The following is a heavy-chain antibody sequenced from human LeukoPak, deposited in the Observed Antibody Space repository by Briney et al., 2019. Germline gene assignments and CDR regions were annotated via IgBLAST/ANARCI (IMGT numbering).Heavy chain of an antibody. D-gene: IGHD3-22*01. CDR2: IIPIFGTA. Sequence: SVKVSCKASGGTFSSYAISWVRQAPGQGLEWMGGIIPIFGTANYAQKFQGRVTITADESTSTAYMELSSLRSEDTAVYYCARVRAYYYDSSGYYGNWGQGTLVTVSS. V-gene: IGHV1-69*13. CDR1: GGTFSSYA. J-gene: IGHJ4*02. CDR3: ARVRAYYYDSSGYYGN.